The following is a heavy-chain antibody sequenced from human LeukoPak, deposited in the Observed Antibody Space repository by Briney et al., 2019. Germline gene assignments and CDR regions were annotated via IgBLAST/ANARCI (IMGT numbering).Heavy chain of an antibody. CDR3: ASRAGDGGTFDY. CDR1: GFTFSSYA. J-gene: IGHJ4*02. D-gene: IGHD7-27*01. CDR2: ISYDGSNK. Sequence: PGRSLRLSCAASGFTFSSYAMHWVRQAPGKGLEWVAVISYDGSNKYYADSVKGRFTISRDNSKNTLYLQMNRLRAEDTAVYYCASRAGDGGTFDYWGQGTLVTVSS. V-gene: IGHV3-30*04.